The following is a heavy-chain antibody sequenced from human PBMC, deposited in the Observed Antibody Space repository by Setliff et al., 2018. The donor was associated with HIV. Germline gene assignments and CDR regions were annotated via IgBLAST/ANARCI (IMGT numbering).Heavy chain of an antibody. D-gene: IGHD2-8*01. CDR2: INPSRHNT. CDR1: GYTFSSYV. CDR3: ARGKVLRGNILYY. Sequence: ASVKVSCKASGYTFSSYVISWVRQAPGQGLEWMGRINPSRHNTIYAPRYQGRVTMTRDTSISTAYMDLSSLRSEDTAVYYCARGKVLRGNILYYWGQGTLVTVSS. V-gene: IGHV1-8*02. J-gene: IGHJ4*02.